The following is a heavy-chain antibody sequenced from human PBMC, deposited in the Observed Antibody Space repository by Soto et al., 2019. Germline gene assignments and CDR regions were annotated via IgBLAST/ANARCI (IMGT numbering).Heavy chain of an antibody. D-gene: IGHD1-26*01. Sequence: ASVKVSCKASGGTFSSCAISWVRQAPGQGLEWMGGIIPIFGTANYAQKFQGRVTITADESTSTAYMELSSLRSEDTAVYYCARDVGDGHSYYYGMDGWGQGTTVTVSS. CDR3: ARDVGDGHSYYYGMDG. CDR2: IIPIFGTA. J-gene: IGHJ6*02. CDR1: GGTFSSCA. V-gene: IGHV1-69*13.